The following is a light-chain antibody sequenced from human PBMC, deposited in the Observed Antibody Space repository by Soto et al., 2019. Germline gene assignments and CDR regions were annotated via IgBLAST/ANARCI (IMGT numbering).Light chain of an antibody. CDR3: SSYTSSIPV. V-gene: IGLV2-14*01. J-gene: IGLJ2*01. Sequence: QFALTQPASVSGSPGQSITISCTGTRSDVGGYNYVSWYQQHPGKAPKLMIYEVSNRPSGVSNRFSGSKSGNTASLTISGLQAEDEADYYCSSYTSSIPVFVGRTKLTVL. CDR2: EVS. CDR1: RSDVGGYNY.